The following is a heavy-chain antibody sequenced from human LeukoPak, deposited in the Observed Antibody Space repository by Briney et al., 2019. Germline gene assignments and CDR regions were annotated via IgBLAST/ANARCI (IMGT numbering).Heavy chain of an antibody. CDR1: GFTFSNYW. D-gene: IGHD2-15*01. CDR3: ASTQTFDY. V-gene: IGHV3-7*03. Sequence: PGGSLRLSCVVSGFTFSNYWMRWVRQAPGKGLEWVANIKQDGSEKNYVDSVKGRFTISRDNAKNSLFLQLDSLRAEDTAVYYCASTQTFDYWGQGTLVTVSS. J-gene: IGHJ4*02. CDR2: IKQDGSEK.